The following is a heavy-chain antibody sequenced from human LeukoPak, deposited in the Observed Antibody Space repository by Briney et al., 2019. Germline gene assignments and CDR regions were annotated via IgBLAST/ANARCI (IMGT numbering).Heavy chain of an antibody. CDR2: IYPGESDT. J-gene: IGHJ4*02. CDR3: ARQNDFRLDY. CDR1: GYTFSSYW. V-gene: IGHV5-51*01. Sequence: GGSLRLSCKVSGYTFSSYWIGWVRQMPGKGLEWMGIIYPGESDTRYSPSLQRQVTISVDTSIGTAYLQWSSLKASDTAIYYCARQNDFRLDYWGQGTLVTVSS. D-gene: IGHD3-3*01.